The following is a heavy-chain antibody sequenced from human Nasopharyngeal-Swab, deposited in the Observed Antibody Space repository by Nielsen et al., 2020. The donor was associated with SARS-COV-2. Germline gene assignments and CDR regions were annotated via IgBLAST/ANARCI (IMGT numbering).Heavy chain of an antibody. V-gene: IGHV3-74*01. Sequence: GESLKISCVASGFNLGNYWMHWVRQVPGKGLVWVSHINADGSSTTYADSVKGRFTISRDNAKNTLYLQMDNLRAEDTAVYYCTRLTYYYDSSSGGWGQGTLVTVSS. CDR3: TRLTYYYDSSSGG. CDR1: GFNLGNYW. J-gene: IGHJ4*02. D-gene: IGHD3-22*01. CDR2: INADGSST.